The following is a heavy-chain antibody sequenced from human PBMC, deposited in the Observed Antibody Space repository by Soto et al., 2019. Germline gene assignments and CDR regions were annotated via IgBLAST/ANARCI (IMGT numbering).Heavy chain of an antibody. J-gene: IGHJ6*03. CDR2: IFSNDEK. CDR3: ARSLPHSSSPYYYYYYYYMDV. V-gene: IGHV2-26*01. D-gene: IGHD6-13*01. Sequence: SGPTLVNPTETLTLTCTVSGFSLSNARMGVSWIRQPPGKALEWLAHIFSNDEKSYSTSLKSRLTISKDTSKSQVVLTMTNMDPVDTATYYCARSLPHSSSPYYYYYYYYMDVWGKGTTVTVSS. CDR1: GFSLSNARMG.